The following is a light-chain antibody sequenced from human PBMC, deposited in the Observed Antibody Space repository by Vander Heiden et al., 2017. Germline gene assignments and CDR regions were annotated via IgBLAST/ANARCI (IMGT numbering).Light chain of an antibody. J-gene: IGLJ2*01. CDR2: DDS. V-gene: IGLV3-21*02. CDR1: TIGSTS. Sequence: SYVLTQPPSVSVAPGQTARITCGGNTIGSTSVHWYQQKPVQAPVLVVYDDSGRPSGIPERFSGSNAGNTATLTISRVEAGEEADYYCQVWDSSSDQVVFGGGTKLTVL. CDR3: QVWDSSSDQVV.